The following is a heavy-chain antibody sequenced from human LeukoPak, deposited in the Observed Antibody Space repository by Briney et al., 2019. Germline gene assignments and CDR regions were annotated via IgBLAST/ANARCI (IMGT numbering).Heavy chain of an antibody. CDR2: VNRDGSET. V-gene: IGHV3-7*03. D-gene: IGHD6-13*01. CDR3: ARERSYRIAEDDAFDI. Sequence: GGSLRLSCAASGFALSSHWMTWVRQVPGRGPEWVANVNRDGSETYYLDSVKGRFTISRDNSKNTLYLQMNSLRAEDTAVYYCARERSYRIAEDDAFDIWGQGTMVTVSS. J-gene: IGHJ3*02. CDR1: GFALSSHW.